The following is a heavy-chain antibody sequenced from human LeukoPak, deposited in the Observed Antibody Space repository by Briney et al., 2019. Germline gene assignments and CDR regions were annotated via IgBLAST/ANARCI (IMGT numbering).Heavy chain of an antibody. CDR3: ARDKFSKQYRLRLGEFSD. J-gene: IGHJ4*02. CDR1: GGSINSGDYY. CDR2: IYYSGST. Sequence: SETLSLTCTVSGGSINSGDYYWVWIRQPPGKGLEWIGSIYYSGSTSYNPSLKSRVTMTVDTSKSQFSLKLSSVTAADTAVYYCARDKFSKQYRLRLGEFSDWGQGTLVTVSS. D-gene: IGHD3-16*01. V-gene: IGHV4-39*07.